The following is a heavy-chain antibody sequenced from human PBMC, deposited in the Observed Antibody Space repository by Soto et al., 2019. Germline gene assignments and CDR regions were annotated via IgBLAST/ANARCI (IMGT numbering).Heavy chain of an antibody. V-gene: IGHV3-74*01. CDR3: AREFCSGGNCYTYYFDP. Sequence: GSLKLSCAASGLSFNRDWMHGGRRAPGKALAWVSHINNGGSNTNYADSVKGRFTISRDNAKSTLFLQMSSLRDEDTAVYYCAREFCSGGNCYTYYFDPWGQGIPVAVSS. CDR1: GLSFNRDW. CDR2: INNGGSNT. D-gene: IGHD2-15*01. J-gene: IGHJ5*02.